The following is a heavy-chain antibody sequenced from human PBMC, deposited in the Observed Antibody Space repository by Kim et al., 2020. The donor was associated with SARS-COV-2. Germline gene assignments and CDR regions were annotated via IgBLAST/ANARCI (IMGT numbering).Heavy chain of an antibody. D-gene: IGHD1-26*01. CDR2: GST. V-gene: IGHV1-46*01. Sequence: GSTSNAQKFQGRVTMTRDTSTSTVYMELSSLRSEDTAVYYCARVRGDFDYWGQGTLVTVSS. J-gene: IGHJ4*02. CDR3: ARVRGDFDY.